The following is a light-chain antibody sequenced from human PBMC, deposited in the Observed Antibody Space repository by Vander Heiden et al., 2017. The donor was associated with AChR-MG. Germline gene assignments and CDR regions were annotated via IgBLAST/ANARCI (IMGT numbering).Light chain of an antibody. CDR1: ISDVGGYNY. CDR2: EVS. J-gene: IGLJ2*01. Sequence: QSAMTQPDSVPGSTGPSISIPLTGSISDVGGYNYVSCDQHHPGKAPKLVGYEVSNRPSEVSNHFSVSKSGNTASLTISALQSEDDADYYSSLYTIRSTLVFGGGTKLTVL. CDR3: SLYTIRSTLV. V-gene: IGLV2-14*01.